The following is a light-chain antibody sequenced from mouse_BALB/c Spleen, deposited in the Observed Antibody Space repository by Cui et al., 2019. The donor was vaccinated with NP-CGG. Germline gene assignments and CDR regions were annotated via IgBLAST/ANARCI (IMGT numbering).Light chain of an antibody. CDR2: GTT. CDR1: TGTVTTSTY. CDR3: ALWYRNNWV. V-gene: IGLV1*01. Sequence: QSVVTQESAPTTTTAETVTLTCRSRTGTVTTSTYTNWYQEKPNHLFTGLIGGTTNRAPGFPAKSSGSLMGNKAALTTTGEQPEVEEIYFCALWYRNNWVFGGGTKLTVL. J-gene: IGLJ1*01.